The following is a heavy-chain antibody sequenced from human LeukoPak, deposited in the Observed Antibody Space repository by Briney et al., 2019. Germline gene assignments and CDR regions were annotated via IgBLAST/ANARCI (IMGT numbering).Heavy chain of an antibody. CDR3: ARATVDYFDY. V-gene: IGHV1-69*05. J-gene: IGHJ4*02. Sequence: SVKVSCKASGYTFTGYYMHWVRQAPGQGLEWMGRTIPIFGTANYAQKFQGRVTITTDESTSTAYMELSSLRSEDTAVYYCARATVDYFDYWGQGTLVTVSS. CDR2: TIPIFGTA. D-gene: IGHD1-14*01. CDR1: GYTFTGYY.